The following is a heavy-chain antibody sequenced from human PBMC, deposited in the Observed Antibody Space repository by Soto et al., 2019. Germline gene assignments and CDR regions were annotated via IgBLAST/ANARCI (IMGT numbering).Heavy chain of an antibody. J-gene: IGHJ4*02. Sequence: PSETLSLTCTVSGGSISSGDYYWSWIRQPPGKGLEWIGYIYYSGSTYYNPSLKSRVTISVDTSKNQFSLKLSSVTAADTAVYYCARDLGDVGFDYWGQGTLVTVSS. CDR2: IYYSGST. V-gene: IGHV4-30-4*01. D-gene: IGHD2-21*02. CDR1: GGSISSGDYY. CDR3: ARDLGDVGFDY.